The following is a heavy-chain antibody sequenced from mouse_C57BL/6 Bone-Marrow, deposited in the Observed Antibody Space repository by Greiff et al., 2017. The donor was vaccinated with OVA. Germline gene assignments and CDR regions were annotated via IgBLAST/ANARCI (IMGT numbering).Heavy chain of an antibody. CDR1: GYTFTDSY. D-gene: IGHD1-1*01. CDR2: IYPGSGNT. J-gene: IGHJ2*01. Sequence: QVHVKQSGAELVRPGASVKLSCKASGYTFTDSYINWVKQRPGQGLEWIARIYPGSGNTYYNEKFKGKATLTAENSSSTAYMQLSSLTSEDSAVYFCASPGYGSSYYYFDYWGQGTTLTVSS. V-gene: IGHV1-76*01. CDR3: ASPGYGSSYYYFDY.